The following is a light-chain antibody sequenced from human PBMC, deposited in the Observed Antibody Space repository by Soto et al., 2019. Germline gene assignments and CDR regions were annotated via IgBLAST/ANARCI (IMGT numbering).Light chain of an antibody. CDR2: ASS. CDR3: QQVDSSPRT. Sequence: IQLTQSPSSLSASVGDRVTVTCRASQGIGTYLVWCQQQSGKAPTVMIYASSTLQTGVPSRCSGSGSGTDFSITISSLHPEDVATYYCQQVDSSPRTFGQGTKVDI. J-gene: IGKJ1*01. CDR1: QGIGTY. V-gene: IGKV1-9*01.